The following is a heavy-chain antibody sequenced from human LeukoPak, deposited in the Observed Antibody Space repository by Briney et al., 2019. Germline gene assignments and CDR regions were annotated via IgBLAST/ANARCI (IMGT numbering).Heavy chain of an antibody. CDR2: IYYSGST. V-gene: IGHV4-59*01. Sequence: MPSETLSLTCTVSGGSISSYYWSWIRQPPGKGLEWIGYIYYSGSTNYNPSLKSRVTISVDTSKNQFSLKLGSVTAADTAVYYCARAPPIYDYVWTRHAFDIWGQGTMVTVSS. D-gene: IGHD3-16*01. CDR3: ARAPPIYDYVWTRHAFDI. CDR1: GGSISSYY. J-gene: IGHJ3*02.